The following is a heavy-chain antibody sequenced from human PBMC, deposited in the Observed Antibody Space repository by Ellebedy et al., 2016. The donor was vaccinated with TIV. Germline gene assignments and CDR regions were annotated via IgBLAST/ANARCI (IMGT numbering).Heavy chain of an antibody. D-gene: IGHD6-19*01. CDR1: GYTFTSHY. CDR2: INPTGGST. CDR3: ARGLAVDKLDY. Sequence: ASVKVSCXASGYTFTSHYMHWLRQAPGQGLEWMGLINPTGGSTNYAQKFQGRVTLTRDTSTSTDYMELSSLTSEDTAVYYCARGLAVDKLDYWGQGTLVTVSS. V-gene: IGHV1-46*01. J-gene: IGHJ4*02.